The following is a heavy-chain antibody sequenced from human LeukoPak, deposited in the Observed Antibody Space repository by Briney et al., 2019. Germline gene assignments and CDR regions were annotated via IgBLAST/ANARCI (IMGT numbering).Heavy chain of an antibody. D-gene: IGHD3-22*01. J-gene: IGHJ4*02. V-gene: IGHV3-23*01. Sequence: PGGSLRLSCAGSGFTFSSYAMSWVRQAPGKGLEWVSAIDSVKGRFTISRDNSKNTLYMQMNSLRAEDTAVYYCAKVINSGYYYYFDYWGQGTLVTVSS. CDR3: AKVINSGYYYYFDY. CDR2: I. CDR1: GFTFSSYA.